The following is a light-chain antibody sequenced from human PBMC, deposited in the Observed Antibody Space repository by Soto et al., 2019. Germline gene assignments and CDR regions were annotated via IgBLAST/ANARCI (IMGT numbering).Light chain of an antibody. CDR1: QSISSY. Sequence: IQMNQSPSSLSASVGDRLTITCRASQSISSYLNWYQPTPGKAPKLLIYAASSLQSGVPSRFSGSGSGTDFTLTISSLQPEECATYYCQPSYSTPITFGQGTRLEIK. CDR2: AAS. CDR3: QPSYSTPIT. V-gene: IGKV1-39*01. J-gene: IGKJ5*01.